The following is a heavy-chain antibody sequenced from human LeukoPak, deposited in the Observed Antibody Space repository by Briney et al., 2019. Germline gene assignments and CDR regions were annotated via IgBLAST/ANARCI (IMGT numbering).Heavy chain of an antibody. Sequence: ASVKVSCKASGYTFTGYYMHWVRQAPGQGLEWMGWINSNSGGTNYAQKFQGRVTMTRDTSISTAYMELSRLRSDDTAVYYCARDAYCSSTSCYTYFDYWGQGTLVTVSS. CDR3: ARDAYCSSTSCYTYFDY. D-gene: IGHD2-2*02. V-gene: IGHV1-2*02. CDR1: GYTFTGYY. CDR2: INSNSGGT. J-gene: IGHJ4*02.